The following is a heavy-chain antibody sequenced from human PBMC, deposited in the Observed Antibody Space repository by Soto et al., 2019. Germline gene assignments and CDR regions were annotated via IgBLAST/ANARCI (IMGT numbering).Heavy chain of an antibody. CDR1: AFTFSSFG. J-gene: IGHJ6*03. Sequence: PGGSLRLSCAASAFTFSSFGMHWVRQAPGKGLEWVAVISYDASNKYYADSVKGRFTISRDNSKNTLYLQMNSLRAEDTAVYYCAKSLYYNFWSGPPPDMDVWGKGTTVTVSS. D-gene: IGHD3-3*01. V-gene: IGHV3-30*18. CDR2: ISYDASNK. CDR3: AKSLYYNFWSGPPPDMDV.